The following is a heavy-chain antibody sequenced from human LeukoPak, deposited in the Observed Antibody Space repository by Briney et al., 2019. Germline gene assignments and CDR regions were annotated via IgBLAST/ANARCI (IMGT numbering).Heavy chain of an antibody. Sequence: ASVTVSCKASGYTFTSYGISWVRQAPGQGLEWMGWISAYNGNTNYAQKLQGRVTMTTDTSTSTAYMELRSLRSDDTAVYYCARDHYYDSSGYYFAEYFQHWGQGTLVTVSS. CDR3: ARDHYYDSSGYYFAEYFQH. V-gene: IGHV1-18*01. CDR1: GYTFTSYG. D-gene: IGHD3-22*01. CDR2: ISAYNGNT. J-gene: IGHJ1*01.